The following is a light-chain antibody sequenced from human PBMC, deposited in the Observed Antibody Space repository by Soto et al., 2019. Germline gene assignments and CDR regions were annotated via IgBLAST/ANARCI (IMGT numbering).Light chain of an antibody. CDR1: SSDVGGYNY. V-gene: IGLV2-8*01. CDR3: SSYAGSNAKVV. J-gene: IGLJ2*01. Sequence: QSALTQPPSASGSPGQSVTISCTGTSSDVGGYNYVSWYQQHPGKAPKLMIYEVSKRPPGVPDRFSGSKSGNTASLTVSGLQAEDEADYYCSSYAGSNAKVVFGGGTKLTVL. CDR2: EVS.